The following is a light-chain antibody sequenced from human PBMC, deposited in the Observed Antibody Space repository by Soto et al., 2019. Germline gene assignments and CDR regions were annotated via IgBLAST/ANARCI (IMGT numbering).Light chain of an antibody. CDR3: QQYGSSRRT. CDR2: GAS. V-gene: IGKV3-20*01. J-gene: IGKJ4*01. Sequence: EIVLTQSPGTLSLSPGERATLSCRASQSVSSSFLTWYQQKPGQAPRLLIYGASSRATGIPDRLSGSGSGTDFTLTISRLEPEDFAVYYCQQYGSSRRTFGGGTRVEIK. CDR1: QSVSSSF.